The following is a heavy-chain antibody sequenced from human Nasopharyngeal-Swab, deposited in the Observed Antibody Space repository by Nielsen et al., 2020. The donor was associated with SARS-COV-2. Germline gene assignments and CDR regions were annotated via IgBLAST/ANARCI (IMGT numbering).Heavy chain of an antibody. CDR1: GDTFTSYG. Sequence: ASVKVSCKASGDTFTSYGFGWVRQAPGQGLEWMGWISANNVNTDYAQKFRDRTPMTTDTSTTPVHMELRGLKSDDTAVYYCPLCITNTWSKGWFDYWGHGTLVTVSS. J-gene: IGHJ5*01. CDR2: ISANNVNT. V-gene: IGHV1-18*01. D-gene: IGHD2/OR15-2a*01. CDR3: PLCITNTWSKGWFDY.